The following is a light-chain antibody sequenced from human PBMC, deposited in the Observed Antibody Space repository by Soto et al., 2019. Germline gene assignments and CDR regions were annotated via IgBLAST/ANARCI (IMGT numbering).Light chain of an antibody. Sequence: EIVLTQSPGTLSLSPGERATLSCRASQSVSSSYLAWYQQKPGQAPRLLIYGASSRATGIPDRFSGSGSGTDFPLTISRLEPEDFAVYYCQQYGSSRSLTFGGGTKVEIK. J-gene: IGKJ4*01. CDR3: QQYGSSRSLT. CDR1: QSVSSSY. CDR2: GAS. V-gene: IGKV3-20*01.